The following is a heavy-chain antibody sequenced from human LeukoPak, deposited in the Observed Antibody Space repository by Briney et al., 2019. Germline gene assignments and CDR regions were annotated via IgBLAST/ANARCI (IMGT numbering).Heavy chain of an antibody. J-gene: IGHJ4*02. D-gene: IGHD3-22*01. CDR3: AKGPYYYDSSGYYRR. Sequence: GGSLRLSCAASGFTFSSYAMSWVRQAPGKGLEWVSAISGSGGSTCYADSVKGRFTISRDNFKNTLYLQMNSLRAEDTAVYYCAKGPYYYDSSGYYRRWGQGTLVTDPS. CDR1: GFTFSSYA. CDR2: ISGSGGST. V-gene: IGHV3-23*01.